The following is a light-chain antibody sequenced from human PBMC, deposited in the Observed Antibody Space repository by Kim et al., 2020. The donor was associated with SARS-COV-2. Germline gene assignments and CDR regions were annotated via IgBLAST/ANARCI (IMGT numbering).Light chain of an antibody. CDR2: GAS. V-gene: IGKV1-17*01. CDR1: QDIRND. Sequence: ASVGDRVTITGRARQDIRNDLGWYQQNPGRAPKRLIYGASSLQSGVQSRFSGSGSGTEFTLTISSLQPEDLATYFCLQQNSYPITFGQGTRLEIK. CDR3: LQQNSYPIT. J-gene: IGKJ5*01.